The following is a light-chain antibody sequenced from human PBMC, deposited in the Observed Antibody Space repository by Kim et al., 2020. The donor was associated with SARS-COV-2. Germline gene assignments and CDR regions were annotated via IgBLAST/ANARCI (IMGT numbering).Light chain of an antibody. CDR2: LAY. V-gene: IGKV1-5*03. Sequence: SGLIGDRVISSFLASWNVNGGLAWYQQKPGRAPKLLIYLAYTLEIGVPSRFSGSGSGTEFSLTISSLQLEDFATYYCQHYSRFPYSFGQGTKLEI. J-gene: IGKJ2*01. CDR1: WNVNGG. CDR3: QHYSRFPYS.